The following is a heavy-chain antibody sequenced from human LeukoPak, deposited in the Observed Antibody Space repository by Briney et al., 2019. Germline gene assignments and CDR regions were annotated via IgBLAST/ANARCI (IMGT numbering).Heavy chain of an antibody. V-gene: IGHV6-1*01. J-gene: IGHJ4*02. CDR1: GDSVSSNSAA. D-gene: IGHD6-19*01. CDR2: TYYRSRWYN. Sequence: SQTLSLTCAISGDSVSSNSAAWNWIRQSPSRGLEWLGRTYYRSRWYNEYALSVKSRITINPDTSKNQFSLQLNSVTPEDTAVYYCARVTEKQYLPFDSWGQGTLVTISS. CDR3: ARVTEKQYLPFDS.